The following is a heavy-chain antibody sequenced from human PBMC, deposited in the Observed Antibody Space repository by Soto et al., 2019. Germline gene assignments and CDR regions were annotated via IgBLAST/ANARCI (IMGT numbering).Heavy chain of an antibody. Sequence: QGQLVQSGGEAKKPGASVKVSCKASGYTFTRYGISWVRQAPGQGLEWMGWISGYNGDTNDAQKVQGRVTLTIDTSTSTAYMELRSLTSDDTAVYYCAKNGQPPYYYYGMDVWGQGTTVTVSS. CDR3: AKNGQPPYYYYGMDV. D-gene: IGHD2-8*01. CDR2: ISGYNGDT. J-gene: IGHJ6*02. V-gene: IGHV1-18*01. CDR1: GYTFTRYG.